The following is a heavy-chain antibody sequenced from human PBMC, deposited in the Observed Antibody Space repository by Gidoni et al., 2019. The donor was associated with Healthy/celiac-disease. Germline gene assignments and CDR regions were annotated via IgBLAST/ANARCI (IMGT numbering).Heavy chain of an antibody. D-gene: IGHD6-6*01. CDR1: GFPFSIYA. CDR2: ISGSGGST. CDR3: AKEGVGSSSFYNWFDT. J-gene: IGHJ5*02. Sequence: EVQLLESGGGLVHPGGSLSLSCAASGFPFSIYAMSWVRQAPGKGLEWVSAISGSGGSTYYADSVKGRFTISRDNSKNTRYLQMNSLRAEDTAVYYCAKEGVGSSSFYNWFDTWGQGTLVTVSS. V-gene: IGHV3-23*01.